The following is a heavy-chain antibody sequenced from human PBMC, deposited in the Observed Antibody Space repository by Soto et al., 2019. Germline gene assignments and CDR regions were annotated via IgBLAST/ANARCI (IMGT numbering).Heavy chain of an antibody. J-gene: IGHJ6*02. CDR3: TIPTPDTPMVTSYYYFAMDV. CDR1: GFSVTDAW. V-gene: IGHV3-15*07. D-gene: IGHD5-18*01. CDR2: IKSKFDGGST. Sequence: DVQLLESGGGLVEPGGSLRLSCAVSGFSVTDAWMNWVRQVPGKGLAWVGRIKSKFDGGSTDYAAPVKGRFTISKDDSKTTLYLHMNSLKTEDTAVYYSTIPTPDTPMVTSYYYFAMDVWGPGTTVSVSS.